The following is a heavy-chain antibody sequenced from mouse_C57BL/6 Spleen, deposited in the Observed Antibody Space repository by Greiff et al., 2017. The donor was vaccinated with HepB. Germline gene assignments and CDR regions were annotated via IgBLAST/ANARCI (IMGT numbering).Heavy chain of an antibody. J-gene: IGHJ2*01. V-gene: IGHV1-62-2*01. CDR3: ARHEERANWDVEGVLFDY. CDR1: GYTFTEYT. D-gene: IGHD4-1*01. CDR2: FYPGSGSI. Sequence: QVQLKESGAELVKPGASVKLSCKASGYTFTEYTIHWVKQRSGQGLEWIGWFYPGSGSIKYNEKFKDKATLTADKSSSTVYMELSRLTSEDSAVYFCARHEERANWDVEGVLFDYWGQGTTLTVSS.